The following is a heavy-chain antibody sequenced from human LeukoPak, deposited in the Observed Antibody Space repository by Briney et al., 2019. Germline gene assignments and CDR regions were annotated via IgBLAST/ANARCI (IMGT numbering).Heavy chain of an antibody. J-gene: IGHJ4*02. CDR3: ARTRYGNYWTDY. Sequence: GGSLRLSCAASGLTFSSYAMSWVRQAPGKGLEWVSAISGSGGSTYYADSVKGRFTISRDNSKNTLYLQMNSLRDEDTAVYYCARTRYGNYWTDYWGQGTLVTVSS. V-gene: IGHV3-23*01. CDR1: GLTFSSYA. CDR2: ISGSGGST. D-gene: IGHD3/OR15-3a*01.